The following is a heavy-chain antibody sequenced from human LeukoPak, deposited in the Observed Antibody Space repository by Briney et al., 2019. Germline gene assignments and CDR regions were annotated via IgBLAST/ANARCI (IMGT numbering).Heavy chain of an antibody. CDR1: GLTFSDYG. V-gene: IGHV3-30*03. CDR3: ARGERYGD. Sequence: GGSLRLSCAASGLTFSDYGMHWVRQAPGKGLEWVAVISNDGIKKDHADSVKGRFTISRDNAKNSVYLQMNSLRGEDTAVYYCARGERYGDWGQGTLVTVSS. D-gene: IGHD1-1*01. J-gene: IGHJ4*02. CDR2: ISNDGIKK.